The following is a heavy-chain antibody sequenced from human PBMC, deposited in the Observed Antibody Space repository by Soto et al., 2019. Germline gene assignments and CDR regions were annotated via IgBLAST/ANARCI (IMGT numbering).Heavy chain of an antibody. Sequence: GGSLRLSCVASGFTLRTSDMHWVRQAPSKGLEWVAVISHDGSNQFYAESVKGRFTISRDNSKNMLYLQMNSLRADDSAVYFCAKDSSAAFDYWGQGTVVTVSS. D-gene: IGHD6-25*01. CDR2: ISHDGSNQ. CDR1: GFTLRTSD. CDR3: AKDSSAAFDY. J-gene: IGHJ4*02. V-gene: IGHV3-30*18.